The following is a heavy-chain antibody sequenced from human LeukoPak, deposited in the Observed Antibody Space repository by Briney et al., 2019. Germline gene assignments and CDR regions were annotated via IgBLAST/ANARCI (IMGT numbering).Heavy chain of an antibody. CDR2: ISSSGSTI. Sequence: PGGSLRLSCAASGFTFSSYEMNWVRQAPGKGLEWVSYISSSGSTIYYADSVKGRFTISRDNAKNSLYLQMNSLRAEDTAVYYCASLCYYYGSGSPIDYWGQGTLVTVSS. CDR1: GFTFSSYE. V-gene: IGHV3-48*03. D-gene: IGHD3-10*01. CDR3: ASLCYYYGSGSPIDY. J-gene: IGHJ4*02.